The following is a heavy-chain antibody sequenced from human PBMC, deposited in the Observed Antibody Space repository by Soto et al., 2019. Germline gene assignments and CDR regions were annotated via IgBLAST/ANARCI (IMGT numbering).Heavy chain of an antibody. D-gene: IGHD3-10*01. CDR2: SYSGGST. CDR3: ARVTRGY. Sequence: EVQLVESGGGLIQPGGSLRLSCAASGFTVSSNYMSLVRQAPGKGLEWVSLSYSGGSTYYADSVKGRFTISRDNSNNTLYLQMNSLSAEDTAVYYCARVTRGYWGQGTLVTVSS. CDR1: GFTVSSNY. J-gene: IGHJ4*02. V-gene: IGHV3-53*01.